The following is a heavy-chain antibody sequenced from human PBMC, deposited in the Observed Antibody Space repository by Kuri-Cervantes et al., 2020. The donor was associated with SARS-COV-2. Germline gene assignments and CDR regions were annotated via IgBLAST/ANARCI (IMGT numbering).Heavy chain of an antibody. D-gene: IGHD3-16*01. V-gene: IGHV3-53*01. CDR2: IYSGGST. J-gene: IGHJ5*02. CDR1: GFIFSDYA. CDR3: ARVRGDYVP. Sequence: GGSLRLSCEASGFIFSDYAIDWVRQAPGKGLEWVSLIYSGGSTYYADSVKGRFTISRDNSKNTLYLQMNSLRAEDTAVYYCARVRGDYVPWGQGTLVTVSS.